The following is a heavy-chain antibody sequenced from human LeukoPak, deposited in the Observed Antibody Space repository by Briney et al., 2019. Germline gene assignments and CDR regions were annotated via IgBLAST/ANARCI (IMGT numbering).Heavy chain of an antibody. V-gene: IGHV4-39*01. J-gene: IGHJ4*02. D-gene: IGHD3-3*01. CDR3: ASGGATYYDFWSGYPRVFDFDY. CDR2: IYYSGST. Sequence: PSQTLSLTCTVSGGSISSGDYYWGWIRQPPGKGLERIGSIYYSGSTYYNPSLKSRVTISVDTSKNQFSLKLSSVTAADTAVYYCASGGATYYDFWSGYPRVFDFDYWGQGTLVTVSS. CDR1: GGSISSGDYY.